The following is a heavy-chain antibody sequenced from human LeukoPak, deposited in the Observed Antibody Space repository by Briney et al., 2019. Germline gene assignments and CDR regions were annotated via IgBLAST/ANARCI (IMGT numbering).Heavy chain of an antibody. CDR1: GFTFSSYS. CDR2: ISSSSSYI. V-gene: IGHV3-21*01. J-gene: IGHJ6*02. CDR3: ARVHDSRGSGMDV. Sequence: GGSLGLSCAASGFTFSSYSMNWVRQAPGKGLEWVSSISSSSSYIYYADSVKGRFTISRDNSKNILYLQMNSLRAEDTAVYYCARVHDSRGSGMDVWGQGTTVTVSS. D-gene: IGHD3-22*01.